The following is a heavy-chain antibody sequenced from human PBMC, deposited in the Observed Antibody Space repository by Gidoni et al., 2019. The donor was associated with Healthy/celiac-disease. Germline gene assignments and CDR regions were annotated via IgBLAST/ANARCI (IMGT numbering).Heavy chain of an antibody. CDR2: IKSKTDGGTT. Sequence: EVQLVVSGGGLVKPGGSLRLSCAASGFTFRNAWMSWVCQAPGKGLEWVGRIKSKTDGGTTDYAAPVKGRFTIARDDSKNTLYLQMNSLKTEDTAVYYCTTTMDTAMRFYFDYWGQGTLVTVSS. V-gene: IGHV3-15*01. CDR3: TTTMDTAMRFYFDY. CDR1: GFTFRNAW. J-gene: IGHJ4*02. D-gene: IGHD5-18*01.